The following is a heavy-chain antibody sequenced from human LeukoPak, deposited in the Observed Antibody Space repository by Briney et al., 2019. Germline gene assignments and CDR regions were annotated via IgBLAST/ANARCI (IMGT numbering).Heavy chain of an antibody. CDR2: IYYSEST. D-gene: IGHD6-13*01. CDR1: GGSISSYY. CDR3: ARETSQQGAKYMDV. J-gene: IGHJ6*03. Sequence: SETLSLTCTGSGGSISSYYWGWSRQPPGKGLEWRMNIYYSESTNYNPSLNSRVTISEDTTNNPFSLKLSSLTAATTAYYYCARETSQQGAKYMDVWGTGTTVTISS. V-gene: IGHV4-59*12.